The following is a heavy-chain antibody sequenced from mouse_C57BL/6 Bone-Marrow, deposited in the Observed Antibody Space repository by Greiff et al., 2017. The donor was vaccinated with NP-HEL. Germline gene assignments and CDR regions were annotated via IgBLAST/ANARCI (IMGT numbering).Heavy chain of an antibody. V-gene: IGHV1-81*01. CDR3: ASTGTRAMDY. Sequence: VQLQQSGAELARPGASVKLSCKASGYTFTSYGISWVKQRNGKGLEWIGGIYPRSGNTYYNEQFKGKATLTAYKSSSTAYMELLSLTSEDSAVYFCASTGTRAMDYWGQGTSVTVSS. J-gene: IGHJ4*01. CDR2: IYPRSGNT. CDR1: GYTFTSYG. D-gene: IGHD4-1*01.